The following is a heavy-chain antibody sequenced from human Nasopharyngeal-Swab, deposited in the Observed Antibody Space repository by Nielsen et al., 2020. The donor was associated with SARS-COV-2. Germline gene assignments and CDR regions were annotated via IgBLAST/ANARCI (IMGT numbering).Heavy chain of an antibody. D-gene: IGHD4-23*01. J-gene: IGHJ3*02. CDR3: ARFRLTTVVTPVAFDI. Sequence: VRQMPGKGLEWIGEIYHSGSTNYNPSLKSRVTISVDKSKNQFSLKLSSVTAADTAVYYCARFRLTTVVTPVAFDIWGQGTMVT. CDR2: IYHSGST. V-gene: IGHV4-4*02.